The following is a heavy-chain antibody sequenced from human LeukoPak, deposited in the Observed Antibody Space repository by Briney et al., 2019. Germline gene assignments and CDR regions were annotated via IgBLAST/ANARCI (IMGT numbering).Heavy chain of an antibody. CDR3: ARESSSSSSSVFDY. Sequence: SETLSLTCTVSGGSISSYYWSWIRQPAGKGLEWIGRIYTSGSTNYNPSLKSRVTMSVDTSKNQFSLQLNSVTPEDTAVYYCARESSSSSSSVFDYWGQGTLVTVSS. D-gene: IGHD6-6*01. V-gene: IGHV4-4*07. CDR1: GGSISSYY. CDR2: IYTSGST. J-gene: IGHJ4*02.